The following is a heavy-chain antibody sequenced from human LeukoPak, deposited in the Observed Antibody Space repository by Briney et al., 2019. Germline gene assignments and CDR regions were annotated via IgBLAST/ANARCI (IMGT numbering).Heavy chain of an antibody. Sequence: ASVKVSCKVSGYTLTELSMHWVRQAPGKGLEWMGGFDPEDGETIYAQKFQGRVTMTEDTSTDTAYMELSSLRSEDTAVYYCATVPDITMVRGVPYYMDVWGKGTTVTVSS. CDR1: GYTLTELS. V-gene: IGHV1-24*01. J-gene: IGHJ6*03. CDR2: FDPEDGET. CDR3: ATVPDITMVRGVPYYMDV. D-gene: IGHD3-10*01.